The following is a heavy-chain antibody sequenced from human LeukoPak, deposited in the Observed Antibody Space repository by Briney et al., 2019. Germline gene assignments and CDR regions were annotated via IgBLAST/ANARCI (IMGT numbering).Heavy chain of an antibody. Sequence: RXXPGXXLEWVANIKQDGSEKYYVDSVKGRFTISRDNAKNSLYLQMNSLRAEDTAVYYCARDRGSGSIDYWGQGTLVTVSS. J-gene: IGHJ4*02. CDR2: IKQDGSEK. CDR3: ARDRGSGSIDY. V-gene: IGHV3-7*03. D-gene: IGHD3-10*01.